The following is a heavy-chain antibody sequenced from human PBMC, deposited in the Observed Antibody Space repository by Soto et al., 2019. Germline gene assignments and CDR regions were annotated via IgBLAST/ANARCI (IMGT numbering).Heavy chain of an antibody. J-gene: IGHJ4*02. D-gene: IGHD6-13*01. CDR3: ETGVGYTYPPDY. CDR2: ISAYNGNT. CDR1: GYTFTSYG. V-gene: IGHV1-18*01. Sequence: QVQLVQSGAEVKKPGASVKVSCKASGYTFTSYGISWVRQAPGQGLEWMGWISAYNGNTNYAQQPQGRVTMTTDTSTSTPYTELRSLRSDDTAVYYCETGVGYTYPPDYWVQRTLVAVAS.